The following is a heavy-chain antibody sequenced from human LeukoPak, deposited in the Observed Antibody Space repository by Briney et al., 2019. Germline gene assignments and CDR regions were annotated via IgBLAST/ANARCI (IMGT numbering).Heavy chain of an antibody. D-gene: IGHD3-3*01. CDR1: GYTLTELS. J-gene: IGHJ4*02. Sequence: GASVKVSCKVFGYTLTELSMHWVRQAPGKGLEWMGGFDPEDGETIYAQKFQGRVTITRNTSISTAYMELSSLRSEDTAVYYCARGWGSGYSPSFDYWGQGTLVTVSS. CDR3: ARGWGSGYSPSFDY. V-gene: IGHV1-24*01. CDR2: FDPEDGET.